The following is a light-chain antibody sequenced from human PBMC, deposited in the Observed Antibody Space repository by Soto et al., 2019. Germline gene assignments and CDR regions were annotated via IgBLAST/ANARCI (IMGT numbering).Light chain of an antibody. CDR1: QSIGRW. CDR2: YAS. J-gene: IGKJ1*01. V-gene: IGKV1-5*01. Sequence: DIPMTQSPSTLSASVGDRVTITCRASQSIGRWLAWYQQKPGAAPKLLIYYASSLQSGVPSRFSGSGSGTEFTLSISSLQPDDFATYYCQQYKGTFGQGTKVEIK. CDR3: QQYKGT.